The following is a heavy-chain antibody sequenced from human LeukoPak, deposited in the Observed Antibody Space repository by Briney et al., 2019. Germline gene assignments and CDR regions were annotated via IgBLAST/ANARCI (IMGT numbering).Heavy chain of an antibody. J-gene: IGHJ4*02. CDR1: GFTFSNAW. CDR2: IKSKTDGGTT. D-gene: IGHD3-9*01. V-gene: IGHV3-15*01. CDR3: AKDRGLTR. Sequence: GGSLRLSCAASGFTFSNAWMSWVRQAPGEGLEWVGRIKSKTDGGTTDYAAPVKGRFTISRDDSKNTLYLQMNSLRAEDTAVYYCAKDRGLTRWGQGTLVTVSS.